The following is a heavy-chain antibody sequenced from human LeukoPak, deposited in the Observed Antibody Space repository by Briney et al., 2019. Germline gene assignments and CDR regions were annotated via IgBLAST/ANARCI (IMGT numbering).Heavy chain of an antibody. J-gene: IGHJ4*02. D-gene: IGHD5-18*01. V-gene: IGHV4-59*08. Sequence: SETLSLTCTVSGGSISSYYWSWIRQPPGKGLEWIGYIYYGESTNYNPSLKSRVTISVDTSKNQFSLKLSSVTAADTAVYYCARQRLVDTAMALPDYWGQGTLVTVSS. CDR1: GGSISSYY. CDR2: IYYGEST. CDR3: ARQRLVDTAMALPDY.